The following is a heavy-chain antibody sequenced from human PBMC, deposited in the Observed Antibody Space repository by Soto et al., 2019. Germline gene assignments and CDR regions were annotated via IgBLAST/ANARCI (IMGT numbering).Heavy chain of an antibody. V-gene: IGHV3-23*01. D-gene: IGHD6-13*01. CDR2: ISGSGGST. J-gene: IGHJ6*02. Sequence: GGSLRLSCAASGFTFSSYAMSWVRQAPGKGLEWVSAISGSGGSTYYADSVKGRFTISRDNSKNTLYLQMNSLRAEDTAVYYCAKGMGDSSSWYPDYYYGMDVWGQGTTVTVSS. CDR1: GFTFSSYA. CDR3: AKGMGDSSSWYPDYYYGMDV.